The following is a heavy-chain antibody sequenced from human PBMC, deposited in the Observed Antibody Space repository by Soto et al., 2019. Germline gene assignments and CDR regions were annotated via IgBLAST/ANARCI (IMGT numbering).Heavy chain of an antibody. Sequence: QVQLQESGPGLVKPSETLSLTCRVSGGSISNHYWSWIRQPPGKGLECIGYIYYNGNTNYNPSLKSRVTMSVDTSRNQISLKLTTVTAADTAVYYCTRANWYSEYWGQGTLVTVSS. D-gene: IGHD7-27*01. CDR2: IYYNGNT. J-gene: IGHJ4*02. V-gene: IGHV4-59*11. CDR1: GGSISNHY. CDR3: TRANWYSEY.